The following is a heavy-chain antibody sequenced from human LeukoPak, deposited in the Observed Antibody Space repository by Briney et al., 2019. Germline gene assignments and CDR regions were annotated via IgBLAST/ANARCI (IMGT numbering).Heavy chain of an antibody. Sequence: SETLSLTCAVYGGSFSGYYWSWIRQPPGKGLEWIGEINHSGSTYYNPSLKSRVTISVDTSKNQFSLKLSSVTAADTAVYYCARDLGYGTFDYWGQGTLVTVSS. CDR3: ARDLGYGTFDY. CDR2: INHSGST. V-gene: IGHV4-34*01. D-gene: IGHD5-18*01. J-gene: IGHJ4*02. CDR1: GGSFSGYY.